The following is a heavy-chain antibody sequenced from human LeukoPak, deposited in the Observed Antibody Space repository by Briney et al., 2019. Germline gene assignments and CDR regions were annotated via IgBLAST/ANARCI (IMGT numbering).Heavy chain of an antibody. J-gene: IGHJ4*02. Sequence: GGSLRLSCTASGFTFSSYAMSWVRQAPGKGLEWVSAIVASGGSTYYADSVKGRFTISRDNSKNTLYLQMDSLRAEDTAVYYCAKDTPSWGTGYYFDHWGQGTLVTVSS. D-gene: IGHD3-16*01. CDR3: AKDTPSWGTGYYFDH. CDR1: GFTFSSYA. CDR2: IVASGGST. V-gene: IGHV3-23*01.